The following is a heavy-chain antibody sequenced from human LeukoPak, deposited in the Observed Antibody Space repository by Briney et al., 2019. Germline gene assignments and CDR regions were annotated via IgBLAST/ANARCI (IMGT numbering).Heavy chain of an antibody. CDR1: GGSISSGDYY. CDR3: ARTASVRGVIKELDY. D-gene: IGHD3-10*02. J-gene: IGHJ4*02. V-gene: IGHV4-61*08. CDR2: IYYSGST. Sequence: PSETLSLTCTVSGGSISSGDYYWSWIRQPPGKGLEWIGYIYYSGSTNYNPSLKSRVTISVDTSKNQFSLKLSSVTAADTAVYYCARTASVRGVIKELDYWGQGTLVTVSS.